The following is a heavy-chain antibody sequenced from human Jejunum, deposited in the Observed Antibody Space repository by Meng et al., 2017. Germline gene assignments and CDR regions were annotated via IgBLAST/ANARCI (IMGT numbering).Heavy chain of an antibody. CDR2: MSYSGST. D-gene: IGHD3-10*01. Sequence: LLQEWGPGRVKPSETLSLTCTVSGASISTTNYYGGWIRQPPGKGLEWIGTMSYSGSTYFNPSLKGRITISTDTSKNQFSLKLNSVTAADTAVYYCARDEWFGRYWGVWFDPWGQGTLVTVSS. J-gene: IGHJ5*02. V-gene: IGHV4-39*07. CDR3: ARDEWFGRYWGVWFDP. CDR1: GASISTTNYY.